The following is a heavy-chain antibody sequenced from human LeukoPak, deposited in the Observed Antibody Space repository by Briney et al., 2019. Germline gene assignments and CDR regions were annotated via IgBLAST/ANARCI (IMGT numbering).Heavy chain of an antibody. Sequence: GGSLRLSCAASGFPFSSHALAWVRQAPGKGLEWVSSFTGRDAITYYADFVKGRFTISRDDSQNTVFLQMNSLRPDDTGVYYCAKGSTNWGYYFDYWGQGALVTVSS. CDR1: GFPFSSHA. V-gene: IGHV3-23*01. D-gene: IGHD7-27*01. J-gene: IGHJ4*02. CDR2: FTGRDAIT. CDR3: AKGSTNWGYYFDY.